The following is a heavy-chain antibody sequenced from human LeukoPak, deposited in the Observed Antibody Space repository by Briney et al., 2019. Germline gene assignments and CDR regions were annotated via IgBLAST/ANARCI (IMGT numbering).Heavy chain of an antibody. CDR3: AKSLRLSLTQDFDI. V-gene: IGHV4-39*07. J-gene: IGHJ3*02. D-gene: IGHD3-9*01. CDR2: IYSSGST. Sequence: SETLSLTCIVSGDSISSSTYYWGWIRQPPGKGLEWITSIYSSGSTYYNPSLKSRVTISLDTSKNQFSLKLSSVTAADTAVYYCAKSLRLSLTQDFDIWGQGTMVTVSS. CDR1: GDSISSSTYY.